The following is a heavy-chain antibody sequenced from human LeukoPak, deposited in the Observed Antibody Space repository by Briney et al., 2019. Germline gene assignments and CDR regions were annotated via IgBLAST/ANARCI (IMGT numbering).Heavy chain of an antibody. CDR1: GFTFGDYA. CDR2: IRSKAYGGTT. V-gene: IGHV3-49*03. Sequence: GGSLRLSCTASGFTFGDYAMSWFRQAPGKGLEWVGFIRSKAYGGTTEYAASVKGRFTISRDDSKSIAYLQMNSLKAEDTAVYYCTRGGFSSGWYYFDYWGQGTLVTVSS. D-gene: IGHD6-19*01. J-gene: IGHJ4*02. CDR3: TRGGFSSGWYYFDY.